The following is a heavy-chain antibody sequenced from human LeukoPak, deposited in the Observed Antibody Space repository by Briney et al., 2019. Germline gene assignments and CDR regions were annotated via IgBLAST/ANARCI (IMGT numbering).Heavy chain of an antibody. J-gene: IGHJ6*02. CDR1: KFMFNNYW. D-gene: IGHD2-15*01. V-gene: IGHV3-74*01. CDR3: AKGGGSCYGVCYYYGMDV. Sequence: GGSLRLSCAASKFMFNNYWMDWVRQAPGKGLVWVSRISSDGTTRTYADSVKGRFTISRDNSKNTLYLQMNSLRAEDTAVYYCAKGGGSCYGVCYYYGMDVWGQGTTVTVSS. CDR2: ISSDGTTR.